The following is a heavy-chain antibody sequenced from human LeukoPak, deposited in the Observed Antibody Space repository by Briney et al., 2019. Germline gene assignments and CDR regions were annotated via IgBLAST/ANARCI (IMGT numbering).Heavy chain of an antibody. Sequence: GGSLRLSCAASGFTFSSYAMSWVRQAPGKGLEWVSAISGSGGSTYYADSVEGRFTISRDNSKNTLYLQMNSLRAEDTAVYYCAKDFSSGWYGDYYYGMDVWGQGTTVTVSS. D-gene: IGHD6-19*01. CDR3: AKDFSSGWYGDYYYGMDV. V-gene: IGHV3-23*01. CDR2: ISGSGGST. CDR1: GFTFSSYA. J-gene: IGHJ6*02.